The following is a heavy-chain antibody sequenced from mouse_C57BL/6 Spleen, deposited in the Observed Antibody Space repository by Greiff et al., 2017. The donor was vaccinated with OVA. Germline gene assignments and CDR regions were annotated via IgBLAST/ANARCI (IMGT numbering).Heavy chain of an antibody. CDR3: ARRMSITTGYSDY. Sequence: QVQLQQPGAELVKPGASVKMSCKASGYTFTSYWITWVKQRPGKGLEWIGDIYPGSGSTNYNEKCKSKATLKVETSYSTAYMQLSSQKSAASAVSYGARRMSITTGYSDYWGQGTTLTVSS. CDR2: IYPGSGST. D-gene: IGHD1-2*01. V-gene: IGHV1-55*01. CDR1: GYTFTSYW. J-gene: IGHJ2*01.